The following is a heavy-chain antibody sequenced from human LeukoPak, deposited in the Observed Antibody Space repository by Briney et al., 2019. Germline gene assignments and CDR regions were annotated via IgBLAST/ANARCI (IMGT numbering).Heavy chain of an antibody. CDR2: IIPTFGTA. J-gene: IGHJ4*02. D-gene: IGHD2-15*01. Sequence: SVKVSCKASGGTFSSYAISWVRQAPGQGLEWMGGIIPTFGTANYAQKFQGRVTITADESTSTAYMELSSLRSEDTAVYYCARAKTGGYCSGGSCYYFDYWGQGTLVTVSS. V-gene: IGHV1-69*13. CDR3: ARAKTGGYCSGGSCYYFDY. CDR1: GGTFSSYA.